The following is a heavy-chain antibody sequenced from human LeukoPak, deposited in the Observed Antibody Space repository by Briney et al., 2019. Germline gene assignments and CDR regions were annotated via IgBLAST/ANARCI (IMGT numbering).Heavy chain of an antibody. CDR2: ISSSSYI. D-gene: IGHD3-22*01. CDR3: ARQIHSSGYHFDY. V-gene: IGHV3-21*01. CDR1: GFTFSSYS. Sequence: GGSLRLPCAASGFTFSSYSMNWVRQAPGKGLEWVSSISSSSYIYYADSVKGRFTISRDNAKSSLYLQMNSLRAEDTAVYYCARQIHSSGYHFDYWGQGTLVTVSS. J-gene: IGHJ4*02.